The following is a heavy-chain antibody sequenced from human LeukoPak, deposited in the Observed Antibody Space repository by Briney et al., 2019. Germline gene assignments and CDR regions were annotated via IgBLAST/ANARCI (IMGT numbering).Heavy chain of an antibody. V-gene: IGHV4-59*01. CDR1: GGSIGTYY. CDR2: VYYSGST. D-gene: IGHD3-10*01. Sequence: PSETLSLTCTVSGGSIGTYYWSWIRQPPGKGLEWIGYVYYSGSTNYNPSLKSRVTISVDTSKNKFTLKLSPVTAADTAVYYCARSELLWFGGVNSGFDYWGQGTLVTVSS. CDR3: ARSELLWFGGVNSGFDY. J-gene: IGHJ4*02.